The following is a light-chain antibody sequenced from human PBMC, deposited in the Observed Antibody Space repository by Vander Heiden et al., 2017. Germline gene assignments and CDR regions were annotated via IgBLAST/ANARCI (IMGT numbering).Light chain of an antibody. CDR1: QSVSSN. Sequence: EIVMTQSPATLSVSPGERATLSCRASQSVSSNLAWYQQKPGQAPRLLIYGASTRATGIQARFSGSGSGTEFTLTISSLQSEDFAVDYCQQYNNWPGTFGQGTKVEIK. J-gene: IGKJ1*01. CDR3: QQYNNWPGT. V-gene: IGKV3-15*01. CDR2: GAS.